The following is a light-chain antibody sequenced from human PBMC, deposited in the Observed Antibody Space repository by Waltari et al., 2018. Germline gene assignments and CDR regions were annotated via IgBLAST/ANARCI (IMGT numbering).Light chain of an antibody. CDR1: ALPKQF. V-gene: IGLV3-25*03. CDR2: KDS. CDR3: QSTDFSGTYVV. J-gene: IGLJ2*01. Sequence: YELTQAPSMSVSPGQAARITSSGDALPKQFAHWYQQKPGQAPSLVIYKDSERPSGVPERFSGSSSGTTVTLTIDGVQPDDEADYYCQSTDFSGTYVVFGGGTKLTVL.